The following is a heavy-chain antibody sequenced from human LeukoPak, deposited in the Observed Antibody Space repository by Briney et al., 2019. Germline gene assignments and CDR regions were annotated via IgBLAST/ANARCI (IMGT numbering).Heavy chain of an antibody. J-gene: IGHJ3*02. V-gene: IGHV3-48*03. CDR1: GFTFSSYE. Sequence: PGGSLRLSCAASGFTFSSYEMNWVRQAPGKGLEWVSYISSSGSTIYYADSVKGRFTISRDNAKNPLYLQMNSLRAEDTAVYYCARDLFWAFDIWGQGTMVTVSS. CDR3: ARDLFWAFDI. CDR2: ISSSGSTI.